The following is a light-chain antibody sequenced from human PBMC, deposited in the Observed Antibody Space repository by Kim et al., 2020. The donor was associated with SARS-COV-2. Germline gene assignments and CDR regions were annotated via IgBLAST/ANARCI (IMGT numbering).Light chain of an antibody. CDR1: QSVSSSY. Sequence: LSPGARANLSCRASQSVSSSYLAWYQQKPGQAPRLLIYGASSRATGIPDRFSGSGSGTDFTLTISRLEPEDFAVYYCQQYGSSYTFGQGTKLEI. CDR2: GAS. CDR3: QQYGSSYT. J-gene: IGKJ2*01. V-gene: IGKV3-20*01.